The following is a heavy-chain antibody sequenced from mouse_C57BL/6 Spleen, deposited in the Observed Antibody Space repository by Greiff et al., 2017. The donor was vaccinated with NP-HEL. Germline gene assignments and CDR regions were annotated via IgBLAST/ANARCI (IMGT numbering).Heavy chain of an antibody. CDR3: ARSDYYYGSLFAY. V-gene: IGHV1-80*01. J-gene: IGHJ3*01. CDR2: IYPGDGDT. D-gene: IGHD1-1*01. CDR1: GYAFSSYW. Sequence: QVQLQQSGAELVKPGASVKISCKASGYAFSSYWMNWVKQRPGKGLEWIGQIYPGDGDTNYNGKFKGKATLTADKSSSTAYMQLSSLTSEDSAVYFCARSDYYYGSLFAYWGQGTLVTVSA.